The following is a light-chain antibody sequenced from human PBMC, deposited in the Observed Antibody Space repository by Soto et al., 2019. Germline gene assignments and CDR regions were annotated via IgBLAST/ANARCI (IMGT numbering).Light chain of an antibody. CDR1: QSVSSN. J-gene: IGKJ1*01. CDR3: QQYNNWPRT. CDR2: GAS. V-gene: IGKV3-15*01. Sequence: EIVMTQSPATLSVSPGERATLSCRASQSVSSNLAWYQQKPGQAPRLLIYGASTRATGIPARFSGSGSGTEFTLTISSLQSEDFAVYYCQQYNNWPRTFGSGTNVDI.